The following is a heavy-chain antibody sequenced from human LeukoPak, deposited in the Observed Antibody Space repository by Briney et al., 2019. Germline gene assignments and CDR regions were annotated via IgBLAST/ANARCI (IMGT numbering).Heavy chain of an antibody. J-gene: IGHJ3*02. CDR1: GCTFTSYG. CDR3: ARDTPNEDIVATFDAFDI. V-gene: IGHV1-18*01. Sequence: ASVKVSCKASGCTFTSYGISWVRQAPGQGLEWMGWISAYNGNTNYAQKLQGRVTMTTDTSTSTAYMELRSLRSDDTAVYYCARDTPNEDIVATFDAFDIWGQGTMVTVSS. CDR2: ISAYNGNT. D-gene: IGHD5-12*01.